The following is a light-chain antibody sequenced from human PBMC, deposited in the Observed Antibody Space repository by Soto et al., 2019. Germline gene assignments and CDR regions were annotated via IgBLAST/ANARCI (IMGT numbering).Light chain of an antibody. CDR3: HKCDYLPF. CDR2: DAS. V-gene: IGKV1-33*01. CDR1: HDITSY. Sequence: DIQMTQSPSSLSASVGDRVTITCQASHDITSYLKWYQHKTGKAPKLLIYDASILVAGVTSRFSGSGSGTDFTFTISSLQSEDDETYYCHKCDYLPFVGPGTTVDFK. J-gene: IGKJ3*01.